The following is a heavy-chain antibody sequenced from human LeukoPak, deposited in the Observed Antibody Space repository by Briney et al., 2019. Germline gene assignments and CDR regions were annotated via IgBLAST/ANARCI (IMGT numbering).Heavy chain of an antibody. CDR2: ITSISNYI. J-gene: IGHJ4*02. Sequence: PGRSLRLSCAASGFTFSSYTMNWVRQAPGKGLEWVSSITSISNYIYYADSVKGRFTISRDNAKNSLYLQMNSLRAEDTAVYYCAKGSRTYYYDSSGYYIGGTPDYWGQGTLVTVSS. V-gene: IGHV3-21*01. CDR1: GFTFSSYT. D-gene: IGHD3-22*01. CDR3: AKGSRTYYYDSSGYYIGGTPDY.